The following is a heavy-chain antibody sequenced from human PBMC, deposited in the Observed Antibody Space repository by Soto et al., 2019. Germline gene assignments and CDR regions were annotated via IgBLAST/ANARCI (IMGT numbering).Heavy chain of an antibody. V-gene: IGHV3-23*01. CDR1: VFTFSNYA. CDR3: AKDLLFNWNERRNFEY. D-gene: IGHD1-20*01. CDR2: ISVSGGGT. J-gene: IGHJ4*02. Sequence: HPGGSLRLSCAASVFTFSNYAMSWVRQAPGKGLEWVSGISVSGGGTNYADSVKGRFTISRDNSKNTLNLQMNSLRAEDTAVYYCAKDLLFNWNERRNFEYRGQGTMVTVSS.